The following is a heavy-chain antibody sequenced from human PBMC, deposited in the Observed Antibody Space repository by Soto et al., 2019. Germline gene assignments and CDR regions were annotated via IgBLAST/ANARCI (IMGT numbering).Heavy chain of an antibody. V-gene: IGHV1-2*04. CDR2: INPNSGGT. J-gene: IGHJ3*02. CDR3: ARDLSPLGDNDAFDI. Sequence: ASVKVSCKASGYTFTGYYMHWVRQAPGQGLEWMGWINPNSGGTNYAQKFQGWVTMTRDTSISTAYMELSRLRSDDTAVYYCARDLSPLGDNDAFDIWGQGTMVTVSS. D-gene: IGHD3-16*01. CDR1: GYTFTGYY.